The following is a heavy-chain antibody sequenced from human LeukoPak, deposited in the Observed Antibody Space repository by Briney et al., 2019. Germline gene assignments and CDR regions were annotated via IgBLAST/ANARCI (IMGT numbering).Heavy chain of an antibody. CDR2: IYYSGST. J-gene: IGHJ4*02. V-gene: IGHV4-39*01. CDR1: GGSISSSSYY. D-gene: IGHD1-26*01. CDR3: ARQARSGSYGFDY. Sequence: SETLSLTCTVSGGSISSSSYYWGWIRQPPGKGLEWIGSIYYSGSTYYNPSLKSRVTISVDTSKNQFSLKLSSVTAADTAVYYCARQARSGSYGFDYWGRGTLVTVSS.